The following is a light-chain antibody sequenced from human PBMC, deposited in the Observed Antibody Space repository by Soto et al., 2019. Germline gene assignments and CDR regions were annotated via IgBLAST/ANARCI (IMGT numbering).Light chain of an antibody. CDR1: SSDVDFYNF. J-gene: IGLJ1*01. CDR2: EVS. V-gene: IGLV2-14*01. Sequence: QSVLTQPASVAGSPGQSITISCTVTSSDVDFYNFVSWYQQHPGKAPKLIIYEVSNRSSGVSSRFSGSKSGNTAPLTISGLRAEDEADYYCSSSTLTSYVFGTGTKVTVL. CDR3: SSSTLTSYV.